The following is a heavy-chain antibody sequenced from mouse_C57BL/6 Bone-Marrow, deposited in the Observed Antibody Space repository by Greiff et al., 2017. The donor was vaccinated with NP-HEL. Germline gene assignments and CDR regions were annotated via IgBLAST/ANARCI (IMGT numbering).Heavy chain of an antibody. Sequence: QVQLKQSGAELVKPGASVKISCKASGYAFSSYWMNWVKQRPGKGLEWIGQIYPGDGDTNYNGKFKGKATLTADKSSSTAYMQLSSLTSEDTAVYFCARGWLLRFDYWGQGTTLTVSS. D-gene: IGHD2-3*01. CDR2: IYPGDGDT. V-gene: IGHV1-80*01. CDR3: ARGWLLRFDY. J-gene: IGHJ2*01. CDR1: GYAFSSYW.